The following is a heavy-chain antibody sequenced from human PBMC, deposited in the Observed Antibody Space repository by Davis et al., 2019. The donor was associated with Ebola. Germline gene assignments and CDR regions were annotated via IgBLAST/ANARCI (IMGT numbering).Heavy chain of an antibody. D-gene: IGHD6-19*01. CDR2: ISYDGSNK. CDR3: AKDMGSHRAVAGTWTFDY. CDR1: GFTFSSYA. V-gene: IGHV3-30-3*01. Sequence: GESLKISCAASGFTFSSYAMHWVRQAPGKGLEWVAVISYDGSNKYYADSVKGRFTISRDNSKNSLYLQMNSLRTEDTALYYCAKDMGSHRAVAGTWTFDYWGQGTLVTVSS. J-gene: IGHJ4*02.